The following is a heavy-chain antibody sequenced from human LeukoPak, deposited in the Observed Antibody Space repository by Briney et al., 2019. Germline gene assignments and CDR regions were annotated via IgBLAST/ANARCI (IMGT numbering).Heavy chain of an antibody. J-gene: IGHJ3*02. CDR2: ISSSSSTI. Sequence: GGSLRLSCAASGFTFSSYSMNWVRQAPGKGLEWVSYISSSSSTIYYADSVKGRFTISRDNAKNSLYLQMNSLRAEDTAVYYCARAAERITMIVVVPDAFDIWGQGTMVTVSS. CDR3: ARAAERITMIVVVPDAFDI. CDR1: GFTFSSYS. D-gene: IGHD3-22*01. V-gene: IGHV3-48*04.